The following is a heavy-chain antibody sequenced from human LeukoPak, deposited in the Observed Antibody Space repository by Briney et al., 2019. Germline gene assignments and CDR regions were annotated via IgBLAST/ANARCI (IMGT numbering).Heavy chain of an antibody. V-gene: IGHV3-21*01. CDR2: ISSSSSYI. J-gene: IGHJ4*02. Sequence: GRSLRLSCAASGFTFSSYSMSWVRQAPGKGLEWVSSISSSSSYIYYADSVKGRFTISRDNAKNSLYLQMNSLRAEDTAVYYCARGGTGDPNYFDYWGQGTLVTVSS. CDR3: ARGGTGDPNYFDY. D-gene: IGHD7-27*01. CDR1: GFTFSSYS.